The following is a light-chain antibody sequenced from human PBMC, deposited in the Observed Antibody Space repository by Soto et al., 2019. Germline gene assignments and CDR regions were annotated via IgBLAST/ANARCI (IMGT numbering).Light chain of an antibody. CDR1: SSDVGGYNY. CDR2: EVS. CDR3: SSYAGSNNPYV. J-gene: IGLJ1*01. Sequence: QSALTQPPSASGSPGQSVTISCTGTSSDVGGYNYVSWYQQHPGKAPKLMIYEVSKRPSGVPDRFSGSKSGNTASLTVSGVQAEDEADYYCSSYAGSNNPYVFGTGTKVPVL. V-gene: IGLV2-8*01.